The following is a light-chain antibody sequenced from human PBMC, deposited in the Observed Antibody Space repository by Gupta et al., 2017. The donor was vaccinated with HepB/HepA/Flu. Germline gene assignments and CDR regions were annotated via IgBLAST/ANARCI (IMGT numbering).Light chain of an antibody. CDR3: QQYNKWPPYT. CDR2: DAS. Sequence: EIVMTHSPATLSVSAGERANLPCRASQSVSSNLAWYQQKPGQAPRLLIYDASTRATDVPARFSGSGSGTEFTLTISSRQSEDFAVYYCQQYNKWPPYTFGQGTRMEIK. CDR1: QSVSSN. V-gene: IGKV3-15*01. J-gene: IGKJ2*01.